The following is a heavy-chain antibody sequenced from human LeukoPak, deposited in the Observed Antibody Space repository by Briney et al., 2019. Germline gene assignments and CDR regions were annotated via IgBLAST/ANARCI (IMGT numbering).Heavy chain of an antibody. V-gene: IGHV3-30*04. D-gene: IGHD1-14*01. Sequence: GGSLRLSCAASGFTFSSYAMHWVRQAPGKGLEWVAVISYDGSNKYYADSVKGRFTISRDNSKNTLYLQMNSLRAEDTAVYYCARVGGNRYFDNWGQGTLVTVSS. CDR2: ISYDGSNK. J-gene: IGHJ4*02. CDR1: GFTFSSYA. CDR3: ARVGGNRYFDN.